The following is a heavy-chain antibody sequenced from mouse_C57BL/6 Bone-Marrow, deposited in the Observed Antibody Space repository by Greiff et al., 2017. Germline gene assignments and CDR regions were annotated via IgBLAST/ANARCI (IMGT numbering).Heavy chain of an antibody. CDR1: GYTFTNYW. CDR3: ARWSYYYGLDY. CDR2: IYPGGGYT. D-gene: IGHD1-1*01. V-gene: IGHV1-63*01. J-gene: IGHJ2*01. Sequence: VMLVESGAELVRPGTSVKMSCKASGYTFTNYWIGWAKQRPGHGLEWIGDIYPGGGYTNYNEKFKGKATLTADKSSSTAYMQFSSLTSEDSAIYYCARWSYYYGLDYWGQGTTLTVSS.